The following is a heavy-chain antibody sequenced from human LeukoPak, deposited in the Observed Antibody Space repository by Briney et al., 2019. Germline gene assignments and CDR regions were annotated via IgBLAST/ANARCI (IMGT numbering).Heavy chain of an antibody. J-gene: IGHJ3*02. CDR1: GFTFSSSG. V-gene: IGHV3-23*01. CDR3: ASRNVGAFDI. D-gene: IGHD1-26*01. Sequence: GGSLRLSCAASGFTFSSSGMSWVRQAPGKGLDWVSDISSKGDTTYYAESVKGRFTISKDNSKNTLYLQMNSLRAEDTAVYYCASRNVGAFDIWGQGTMVTVSS. CDR2: ISSKGDTT.